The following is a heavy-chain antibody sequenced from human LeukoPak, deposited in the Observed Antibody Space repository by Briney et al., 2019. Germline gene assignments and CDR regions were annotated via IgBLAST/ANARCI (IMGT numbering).Heavy chain of an antibody. CDR3: ARGLIHSGSYGRRGIDY. D-gene: IGHD1-26*01. CDR2: IYTSGYP. J-gene: IGHJ4*02. CDR1: GGSISSGSYY. Sequence: PSQTLSLTCTVSGGSISSGSYYWTWIRQPAGKGLEWIGRIYTSGYPNYNPSLKSRVTISVDTSKNHFSLILTSVTAADTAVYYCARGLIHSGSYGRRGIDYWGQGTLVTVSS. V-gene: IGHV4-61*02.